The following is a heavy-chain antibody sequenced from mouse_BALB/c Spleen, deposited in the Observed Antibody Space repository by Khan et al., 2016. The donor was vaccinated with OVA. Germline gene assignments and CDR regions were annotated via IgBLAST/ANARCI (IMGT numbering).Heavy chain of an antibody. Sequence: EVELVESGGGLVQPGGSRKLSCAASGFTFSDYGMAWVRQAPGKGPEWVAFISNLAYSIYYADTVMGRFTISRENAKNTLYLEMSSLRSEDTAMYYCARSWAMDYWGQGTSVTVSS. CDR2: ISNLAYSI. CDR3: ARSWAMDY. J-gene: IGHJ4*01. CDR1: GFTFSDYG. V-gene: IGHV5-15*02.